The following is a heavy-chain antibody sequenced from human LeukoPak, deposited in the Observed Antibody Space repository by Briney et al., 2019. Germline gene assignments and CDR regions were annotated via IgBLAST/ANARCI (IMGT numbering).Heavy chain of an antibody. J-gene: IGHJ4*02. CDR1: EFTFRSYA. V-gene: IGHV3-30-3*01. CDR3: VRGGANFFDF. D-gene: IGHD2-8*01. Sequence: GGSLRVSCAASEFTFRSYAMDWVRQAPGRGLEWVAAISYDGNSEYYADSVKGRFTISRDNSKNTLFLQMNSLSTQDTAVYYCVRGGANFFDFWGQGTLVTVSS. CDR2: ISYDGNSE.